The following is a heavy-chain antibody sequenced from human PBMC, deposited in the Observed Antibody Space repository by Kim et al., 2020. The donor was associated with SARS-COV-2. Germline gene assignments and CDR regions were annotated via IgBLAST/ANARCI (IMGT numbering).Heavy chain of an antibody. V-gene: IGHV3-23*01. D-gene: IGHD6-19*01. Sequence: RFTISRDNAKSTLYLQMNSLRAEDTAVYYCAKDHSLEESIAVAGPGAFDIWGQGTMVTVSS. CDR3: AKDHSLEESIAVAGPGAFDI. J-gene: IGHJ3*02.